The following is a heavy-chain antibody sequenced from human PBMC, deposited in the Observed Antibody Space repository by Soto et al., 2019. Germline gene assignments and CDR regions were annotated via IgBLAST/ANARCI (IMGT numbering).Heavy chain of an antibody. CDR1: GGSFSGYY. Sequence: SETLSLTCAVYGGSFSGYYWSWIRQPPGKGLEWIGEINHSGSTDYNPSLKSRVTISVDTSKNQFSLKLSSVTAADTAVYYCARVMSSSWYLANWFDPWGQGTLVTVSS. CDR3: ARVMSSSWYLANWFDP. V-gene: IGHV4-34*01. J-gene: IGHJ5*02. D-gene: IGHD6-13*01. CDR2: INHSGST.